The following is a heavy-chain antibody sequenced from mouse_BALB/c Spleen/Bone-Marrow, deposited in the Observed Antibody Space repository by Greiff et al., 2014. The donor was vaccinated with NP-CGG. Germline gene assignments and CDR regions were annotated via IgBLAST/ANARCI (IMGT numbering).Heavy chain of an antibody. CDR2: INPSSGGT. J-gene: IGHJ3*01. CDR3: TRSGPGFAY. Sequence: QVQLQQSGAELVKPGASVKLSCKASGYTFTSYFLYWVKQRPGQGLEWIGEINPSSGGTNFNEKFKSKATLTIDKSSSTVYMQLSSLTSEDSAVYYCTRSGPGFAYWGRGTLVTVSA. V-gene: IGHV1S81*02. CDR1: GYTFTSYF.